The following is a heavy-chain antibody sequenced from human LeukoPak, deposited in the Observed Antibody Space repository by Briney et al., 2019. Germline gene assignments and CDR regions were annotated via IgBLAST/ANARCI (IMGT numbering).Heavy chain of an antibody. Sequence: SQTLSLTCNVSGVSVSDGLYYWTWIRQHPGKGLEWIAYKYYSGSAKYNPPLKSRLTISIDTSKNQFSLQLSSVTAAETATYYCATPYCSGISCLDVFNMWGQGTRVTVSS. CDR1: GVSVSDGLYY. V-gene: IGHV4-31*03. D-gene: IGHD2-2*01. CDR2: KYYSGSA. J-gene: IGHJ3*02. CDR3: ATPYCSGISCLDVFNM.